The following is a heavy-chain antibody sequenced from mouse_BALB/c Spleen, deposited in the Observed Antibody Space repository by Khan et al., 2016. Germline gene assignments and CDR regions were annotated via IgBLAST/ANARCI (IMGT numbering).Heavy chain of an antibody. Sequence: QIQLVQSGPELKKPGETVKISCKASGYTFTNYGMNWVKQAPGKGLKWMGWINTNTGAPTYAEEFKGRFAFSLETSASTAYLQHKNLKNEDTATYFCAESTMGFAYWGQGTLVTVAA. CDR1: GYTFTNYG. CDR2: INTNTGAP. J-gene: IGHJ3*01. V-gene: IGHV9-3*02. CDR3: AESTMGFAY.